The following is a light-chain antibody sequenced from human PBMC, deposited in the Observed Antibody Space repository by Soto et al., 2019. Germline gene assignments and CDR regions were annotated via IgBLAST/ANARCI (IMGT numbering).Light chain of an antibody. V-gene: IGKV1-5*03. J-gene: IGKJ1*01. CDR2: KAS. CDR1: QSISNR. CDR3: QQYNTYSWT. Sequence: DIQMTQFPSTLSASVGARVTITCRASQSISNRLAWFQQKSGEAPNLLIHKASSLESGVPSRFSGSGSGTEFTLTISSLQPDDFATDYCQQYNTYSWTFGQGTKVEIK.